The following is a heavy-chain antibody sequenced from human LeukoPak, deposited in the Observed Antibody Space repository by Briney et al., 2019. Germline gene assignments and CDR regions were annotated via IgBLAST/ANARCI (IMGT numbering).Heavy chain of an antibody. CDR2: IYYSGST. V-gene: IGHV4-39*01. Sequence: SETLSLTCTVSGGSISSSSYYWGWIRQPPGKGLEWIGSIYYSGSTYYNPSLKSRVTISVDTSKNQLSLKLSSVTAADTAVYYYARTLEYSSSSHFIDYWGQGTLVTVSS. CDR1: GGSISSSSYY. D-gene: IGHD6-6*01. CDR3: ARTLEYSSSSHFIDY. J-gene: IGHJ4*02.